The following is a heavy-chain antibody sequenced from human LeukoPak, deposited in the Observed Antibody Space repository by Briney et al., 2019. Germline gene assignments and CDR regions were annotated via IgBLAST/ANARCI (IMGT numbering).Heavy chain of an antibody. D-gene: IGHD2-8*01. CDR2: IYSGGST. V-gene: IGHV3-53*01. Sequence: GGSLRLSCAASGFTFDDYTMHWVRQAPGKGLEWVSVIYSGGSTYYADSVKGRFTISRDNSKNTLYLQMNSLRAEDTAVYYCARGAEYCTNGVCYKYYYYYMDVWGKGTTVTVSS. CDR3: ARGAEYCTNGVCYKYYYYYMDV. J-gene: IGHJ6*03. CDR1: GFTFDDYT.